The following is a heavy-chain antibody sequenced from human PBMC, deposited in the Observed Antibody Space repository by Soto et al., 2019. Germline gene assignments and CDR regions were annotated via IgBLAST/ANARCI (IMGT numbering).Heavy chain of an antibody. CDR2: FDPEDGET. CDR3: ATDSHVTDWFDP. D-gene: IGHD4-4*01. CDR1: GYTLTELS. Sequence: ASVKVSCEVSGYTLTELSMHWVRQAPGKGLEWMGGFDPEDGETIYAQKFQGRVTMTEDTSTDTAYMELSSLRSEDTAVYYCATDSHVTDWFDPWGQGTLVTVSS. J-gene: IGHJ5*02. V-gene: IGHV1-24*01.